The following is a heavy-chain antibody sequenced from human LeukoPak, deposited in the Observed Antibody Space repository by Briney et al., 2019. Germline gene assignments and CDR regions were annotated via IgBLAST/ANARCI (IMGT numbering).Heavy chain of an antibody. CDR3: ARVIRAAGTAFDY. D-gene: IGHD6-13*01. CDR1: GLTVSSNY. Sequence: GGSLRLSCAASGLTVSSNYMNWVRQAPGKGLEWVSSISSSSSYTYYADSVKGRFTISRDNAKSSLYLQMNSLRAEDTAVYYCARVIRAAGTAFDYWGQGTLVTVSS. CDR2: ISSSSSYT. V-gene: IGHV3-21*01. J-gene: IGHJ4*02.